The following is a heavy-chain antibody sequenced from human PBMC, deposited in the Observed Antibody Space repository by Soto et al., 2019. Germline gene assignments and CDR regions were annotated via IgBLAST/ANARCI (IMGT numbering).Heavy chain of an antibody. CDR2: IKQDGSEK. CDR3: ATAEMLKWNLGLFDY. D-gene: IGHD1-1*01. J-gene: IGHJ4*02. Sequence: PGGSLRLSCAASGFTFSSYWMSWVRQAPGKGLEWVANIKQDGSEKYYVDSVKGRFTISRDNAKNSLYLQMNSLRAEDTAVYYCATAEMLKWNLGLFDYWGQGTLVTVSS. CDR1: GFTFSSYW. V-gene: IGHV3-7*03.